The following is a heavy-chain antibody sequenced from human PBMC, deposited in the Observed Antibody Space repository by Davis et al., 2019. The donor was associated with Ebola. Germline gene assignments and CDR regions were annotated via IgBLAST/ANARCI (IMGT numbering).Heavy chain of an antibody. CDR1: GGSFSGHY. V-gene: IGHV4-34*01. Sequence: SETLSLTCAVYGGSFSGHYWSWIRQPPGKGLEWIGEINHSGSTNYKSSLKSRITISVDTSKNQFALKLRSVTAADTAVYFCAREGSGWYRRLDYWGQGTPVTVSS. CDR2: INHSGST. J-gene: IGHJ4*02. D-gene: IGHD6-19*01. CDR3: AREGSGWYRRLDY.